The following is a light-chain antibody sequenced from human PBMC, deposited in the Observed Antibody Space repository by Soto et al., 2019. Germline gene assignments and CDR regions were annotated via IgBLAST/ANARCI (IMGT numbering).Light chain of an antibody. Sequence: QSVLTQPPSASGTPGQRVTISCSGSSSNIGRNYVYWYQQLPGTAPKLLIYRNNQRPSGVPDRFSGSKSGTSASLAISGLRFEDESDYYCAAWDDSLSGRVFGTGTKVTVL. CDR1: SSNIGRNY. CDR2: RNN. J-gene: IGLJ1*01. CDR3: AAWDDSLSGRV. V-gene: IGLV1-47*01.